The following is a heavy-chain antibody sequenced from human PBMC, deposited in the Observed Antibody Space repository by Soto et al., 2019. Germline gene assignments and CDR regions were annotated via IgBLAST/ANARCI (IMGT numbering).Heavy chain of an antibody. Sequence: QVQLQESGPVLVKPSETLSLTCTVSGGSLNSYYWSWIRQPPGRGLEWIGYIYSSGSTNSNPSLKSRVTISVDTSKNQFSLKLSSVTAADTAVYYCAGRVAAPGRGMDVWGQGTTVTVSS. CDR2: IYSSGST. CDR1: GGSLNSYY. CDR3: AGRVAAPGRGMDV. D-gene: IGHD6-13*01. V-gene: IGHV4-59*01. J-gene: IGHJ6*02.